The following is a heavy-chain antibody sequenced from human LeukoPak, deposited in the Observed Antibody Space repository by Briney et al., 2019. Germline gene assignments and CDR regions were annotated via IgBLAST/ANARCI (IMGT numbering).Heavy chain of an antibody. D-gene: IGHD6-13*01. V-gene: IGHV4-39*01. CDR3: ARHRISAGGTKFNWFDP. J-gene: IGHJ5*02. CDR1: GGSISSTSYY. CDR2: MYYSGNT. Sequence: ASETLSLTSAVSGGSISSTSYYWGWIRQPPGKGLEWIGSMYYSGNTYYNPSLKSRVTISVDTSKNQFSLKLSSVTAADTAVYYCARHRISAGGTKFNWFDPWGQGTLVTVSS.